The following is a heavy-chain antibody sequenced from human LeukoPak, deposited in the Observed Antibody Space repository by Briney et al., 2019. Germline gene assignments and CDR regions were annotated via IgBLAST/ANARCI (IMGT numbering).Heavy chain of an antibody. J-gene: IGHJ4*02. V-gene: IGHV3-11*01. Sequence: PGGSLRLSCAASGFTFSDYYMSWIRQAPGKGVEWVSYISSSGSTIYYADSVKGRFTISRGNAKNSLYLQMNSLRAEDTAVYYCARDPAYYYGSGTFYWGQGTLVTVSS. D-gene: IGHD3-10*01. CDR3: ARDPAYYYGSGTFY. CDR2: ISSSGSTI. CDR1: GFTFSDYY.